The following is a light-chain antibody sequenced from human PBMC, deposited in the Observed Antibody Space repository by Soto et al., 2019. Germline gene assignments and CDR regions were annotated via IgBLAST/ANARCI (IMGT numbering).Light chain of an antibody. J-gene: IGKJ3*01. CDR3: EKYNSASYT. Sequence: DIQMTQSPSSLSASVGDRVTINCRASQGISNYLAWYQQKPGKVPKLLIYAASTLQSGDPSRFSGSGSGTDFTHTIISVEPEDGATYGCEKYNSASYTLGPGTKVDMK. CDR1: QGISNY. CDR2: AAS. V-gene: IGKV1-27*01.